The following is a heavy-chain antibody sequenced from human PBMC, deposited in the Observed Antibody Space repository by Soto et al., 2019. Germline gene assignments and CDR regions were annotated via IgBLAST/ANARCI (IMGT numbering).Heavy chain of an antibody. CDR3: ARGGSKATTNTGFDY. D-gene: IGHD4-17*01. CDR2: IYDSGST. CDR1: GGSISSGGYS. V-gene: IGHV4-31*03. J-gene: IGHJ4*02. Sequence: SETLSLTCTVSGGSISSGGYSWSWVRQHPGEALEWIGYIYDSGSTFYNPSLKSRVTISLDTSRNQYSLKLTSVTAADTAVYFCARGGSKATTNTGFDYWGQGTLATVSS.